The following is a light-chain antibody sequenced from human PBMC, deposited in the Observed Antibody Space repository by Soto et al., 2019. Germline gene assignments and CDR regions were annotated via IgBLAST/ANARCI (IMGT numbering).Light chain of an antibody. CDR3: CSYASPPAFVV. CDR2: EGS. J-gene: IGLJ2*01. CDR1: SSALGTYRL. V-gene: IGLV2-23*03. Sequence: QSALSQPASVSGSRGQSITISCTGASSALGTYRLVSWYQQYPGKAPKLVVYEGSKRPPGVSSRFAGSNSGNTASLTISGLQTDDEADYYCCSYASPPAFVVFGGGTQVTVL.